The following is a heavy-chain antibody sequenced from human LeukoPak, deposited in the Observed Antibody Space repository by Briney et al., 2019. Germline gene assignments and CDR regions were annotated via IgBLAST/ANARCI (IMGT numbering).Heavy chain of an antibody. J-gene: IGHJ6*02. Sequence: SDTLSLTCAVYGGSFSGYYWSWIRQPPGKGLEWIGEINHSGSTNYNPSLKSRVTISVDTSKNQFSLKLSSVTAADMAVYHCARGPRMTRTYYYYYGMDVWGQGTTVTVSS. D-gene: IGHD2-15*01. CDR1: GGSFSGYY. V-gene: IGHV4-34*01. CDR3: ARGPRMTRTYYYYYGMDV. CDR2: INHSGST.